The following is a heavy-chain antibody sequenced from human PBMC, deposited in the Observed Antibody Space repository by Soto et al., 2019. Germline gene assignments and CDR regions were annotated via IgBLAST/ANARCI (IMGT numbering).Heavy chain of an antibody. V-gene: IGHV1-69*13. J-gene: IGHJ4*02. CDR3: ARGGVSGSYAAIFDY. Sequence: ASVKVSCKASGGTFSSYAISWVRQAPGQGLEWMGGIIPIFDTANYAQKFQGRVTITADESTSTAYMELSSLRSEDTAVYYCARGGVSGSYAAIFDYWGQGTLVTVSS. CDR1: GGTFSSYA. CDR2: IIPIFDTA. D-gene: IGHD1-26*01.